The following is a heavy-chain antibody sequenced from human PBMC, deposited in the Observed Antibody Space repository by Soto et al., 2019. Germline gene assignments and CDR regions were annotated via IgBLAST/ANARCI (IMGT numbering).Heavy chain of an antibody. D-gene: IGHD3-22*01. CDR2: INHSGST. CDR1: GGSFSGYY. J-gene: IGHJ4*02. V-gene: IGHV4-34*01. Sequence: PSETLSLTCAVYGGSFSGYYWSWIRQPPGKGLEWIGEINHSGSTNYNPSLKSRVTISVDTSKNQFSLKLSSVTAADTAVYYCAASGSSGPASRRVDYWGQGTLVTVS. CDR3: AASGSSGPASRRVDY.